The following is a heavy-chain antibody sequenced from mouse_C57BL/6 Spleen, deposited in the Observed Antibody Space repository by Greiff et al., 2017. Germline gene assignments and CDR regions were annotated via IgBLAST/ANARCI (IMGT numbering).Heavy chain of an antibody. CDR2: IYPGDGDT. J-gene: IGHJ2*01. CDR3: ARWYYGTPFDY. D-gene: IGHD1-1*01. CDR1: GYAFSSSW. V-gene: IGHV1-82*01. Sequence: QVQLQQSGPELVKPGASVKISCKASGYAFSSSWMNWVKQRPGKGLEWIGRIYPGDGDTNYNGKFKGKATLTADKSSSTAYMQLSSLTSADSAVYFCARWYYGTPFDYWGQGTTLTVSS.